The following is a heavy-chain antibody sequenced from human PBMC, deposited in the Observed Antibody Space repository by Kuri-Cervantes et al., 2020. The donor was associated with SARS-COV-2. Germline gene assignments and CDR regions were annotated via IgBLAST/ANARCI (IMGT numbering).Heavy chain of an antibody. CDR1: GFTFSSYG. D-gene: IGHD3-22*01. V-gene: IGHV3-30*02. CDR3: AKVAFDSSGYYDDDAFDI. Sequence: LTCAASGFTFSSYGMHWVRQAPGKGLEWVAFIRYDGSNKYYADSVKGRFSISRDNSKNTLYLQMNSLRAEDTAVYYRAKVAFDSSGYYDDDAFDIWGQGTMVTVSS. J-gene: IGHJ3*02. CDR2: IRYDGSNK.